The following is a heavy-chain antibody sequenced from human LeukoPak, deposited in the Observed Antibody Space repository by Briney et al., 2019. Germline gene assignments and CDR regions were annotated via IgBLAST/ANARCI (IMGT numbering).Heavy chain of an antibody. CDR2: ISSSGSTI. CDR3: AELGITMIGGV. Sequence: GGSLRLSCAASGFTFSSYEVNWVRQAPGKVLELVSYISSSGSTIYYADSVKGRFTISRDNAKNSLYLQMNSLRAEDTAVYYCAELGITMIGGVWGKGTTVTISS. V-gene: IGHV3-48*03. CDR1: GFTFSSYE. J-gene: IGHJ6*04. D-gene: IGHD3-10*02.